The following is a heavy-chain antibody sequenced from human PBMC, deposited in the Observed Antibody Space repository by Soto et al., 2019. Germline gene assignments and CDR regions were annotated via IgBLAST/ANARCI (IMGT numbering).Heavy chain of an antibody. J-gene: IGHJ5*02. CDR1: GGSISSYY. Sequence: QVQLQESGPGLVKPSETLSLTCTVSGGSISSYYWSWIRQPPGKGLEWIGYIYYSGSTNYNPSLKRRGTISVDTSKNQFSLKLSAVTAADTAVYYCARAQYCSGGSCYHLGRFDPWGQGTLVTVSS. V-gene: IGHV4-59*01. CDR3: ARAQYCSGGSCYHLGRFDP. D-gene: IGHD2-15*01. CDR2: IYYSGST.